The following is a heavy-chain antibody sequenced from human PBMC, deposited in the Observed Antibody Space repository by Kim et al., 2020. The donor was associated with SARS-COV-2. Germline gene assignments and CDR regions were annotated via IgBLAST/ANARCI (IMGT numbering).Heavy chain of an antibody. CDR3: ARGINSRGTRVTDS. CDR2: IYTDGSSK. Sequence: GGSLRLSCAASGFTFNSYWMHWVRQAPGKGLVWVSGIYTDGSSKYYADSVKGRFTISRDNANNTLYLQMNSLRAEDTAVYYCARGINSRGTRVTDSWG. V-gene: IGHV3-74*01. J-gene: IGHJ5*01. CDR1: GFTFNSYW. D-gene: IGHD2-15*01.